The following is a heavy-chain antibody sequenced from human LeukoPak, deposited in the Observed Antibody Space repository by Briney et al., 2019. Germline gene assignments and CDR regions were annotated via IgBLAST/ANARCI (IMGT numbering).Heavy chain of an antibody. D-gene: IGHD3-22*01. CDR3: ARDFFDGHGYTFYYYGMDV. V-gene: IGHV1-8*01. Sequence: ASVKVSCKASGYTFTNYDVNWVRQATGQGLEWMGWMNPTSGKAGFAQRFQGIVSMTRNISISTAYMELSSLRSEGTAVYYCARDFFDGHGYTFYYYGMDVWGQGTRVTVSS. CDR1: GYTFTNYD. CDR2: MNPTSGKA. J-gene: IGHJ6*02.